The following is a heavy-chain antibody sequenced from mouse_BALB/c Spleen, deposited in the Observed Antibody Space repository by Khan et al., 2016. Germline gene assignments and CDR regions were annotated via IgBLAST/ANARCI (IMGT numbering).Heavy chain of an antibody. J-gene: IGHJ3*01. V-gene: IGHV3-2*02. CDR1: GYSITSDYA. Sequence: EVQLVETGPGLVKPSQSLSLTCTVTGYSITSDYAWNWIRQFPGNKLEWMGYISYSGSTSYNPSLKSRISITRDTSKNQFFLRLNSVTTEDTATXYCEDEVGWFAYWGQGTLVTVSA. CDR2: ISYSGST. CDR3: EDEVGWFAY. D-gene: IGHD1-3*01.